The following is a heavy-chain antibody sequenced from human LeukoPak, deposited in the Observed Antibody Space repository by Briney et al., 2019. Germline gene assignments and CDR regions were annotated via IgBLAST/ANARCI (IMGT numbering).Heavy chain of an antibody. CDR3: ARSSSSSWYRGFGDY. CDR1: GGTFSSYA. V-gene: IGHV1-8*03. J-gene: IGHJ4*02. CDR2: MNPNSGNT. D-gene: IGHD6-13*01. Sequence: GASVKVSCKASGGTFSSYAISWVRQAPGQGLEWMGWMNPNSGNTGYAQKFQGRVTITRDTSASTAYMELSSLRSEDTAVYYCARSSSSSWYRGFGDYWGQGTLVTVSS.